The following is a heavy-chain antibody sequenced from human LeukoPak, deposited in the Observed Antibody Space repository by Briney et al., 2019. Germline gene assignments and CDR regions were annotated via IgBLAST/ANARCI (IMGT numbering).Heavy chain of an antibody. D-gene: IGHD6-13*01. J-gene: IGHJ2*01. CDR1: GYTFTSYD. Sequence: ASVKVSCKASGYTFTSYDINWVRQAPGQGLEWMGWISAYNGNTNYAQKLQGRVTMTTDTSTSTAYMELRSLRSDDTAVYYCARELGIAAAGTGYFDLWGRGTLVTVSS. CDR2: ISAYNGNT. V-gene: IGHV1-18*01. CDR3: ARELGIAAAGTGYFDL.